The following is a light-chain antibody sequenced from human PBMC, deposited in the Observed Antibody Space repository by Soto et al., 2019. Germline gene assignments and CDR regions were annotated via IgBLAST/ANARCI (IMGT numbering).Light chain of an antibody. V-gene: IGLV2-14*01. J-gene: IGLJ1*01. CDR3: GSYTGSIYV. Sequence: QSALTQPASVSGSPGQSITISCTGTSSDVGGYKFVSWYQQHPGTAPKLMIYEVSNRPSGVSSRFSGSKSGNTASLTISGLQAEDEVEYFCGSYTGSIYVFGNGTKLTVL. CDR2: EVS. CDR1: SSDVGGYKF.